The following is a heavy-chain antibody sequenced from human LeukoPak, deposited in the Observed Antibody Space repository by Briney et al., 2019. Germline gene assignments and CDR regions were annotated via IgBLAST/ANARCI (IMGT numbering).Heavy chain of an antibody. V-gene: IGHV3-23*01. J-gene: IGHJ4*02. D-gene: IGHD3-10*01. Sequence: GGSLRLSCAASGFTFSSYAMHWVRQAPGKGLEWVSAISGSGGSTYYADSVKGRFTISRDNSKNTLYLQMNSLRAEDTAVYYCAKGSARFGEISHFDYWGQGTLVTVSS. CDR3: AKGSARFGEISHFDY. CDR1: GFTFSSYA. CDR2: ISGSGGST.